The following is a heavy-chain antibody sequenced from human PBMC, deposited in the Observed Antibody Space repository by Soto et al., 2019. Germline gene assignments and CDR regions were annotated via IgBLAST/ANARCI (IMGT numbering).Heavy chain of an antibody. CDR2: ISAYNGNT. V-gene: IGHV1-18*01. D-gene: IGHD3-3*01. CDR1: GYTFTSYG. CDR3: ARDLAYDDFDNWFDP. J-gene: IGHJ5*02. Sequence: ASVKVSCKASGYTFTSYGISWVRQAPGQGLEWMGWISAYNGNTNYAQKLQGRVTMTTDTSTSTAYMELRSLRSDDTAVYYCARDLAYDDFDNWFDPWVQGTLVTVCS.